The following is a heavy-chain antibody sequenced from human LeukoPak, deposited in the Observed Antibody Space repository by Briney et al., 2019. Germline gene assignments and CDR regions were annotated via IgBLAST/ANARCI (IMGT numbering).Heavy chain of an antibody. CDR2: VSHTGAT. CDR1: GASINGYF. CDR3: ARDRRGSFYTFDL. D-gene: IGHD1-26*01. V-gene: IGHV4-59*01. Sequence: PSETLSLTCSVSGASINGYFWNWVRQTPEKRLDWIGYVSHTGATTSNPTHKSRVSITIDTSKSQISLTMTSVTAADSALYYCARDRRGSFYTFDLWGPGTIVSVS. J-gene: IGHJ3*01.